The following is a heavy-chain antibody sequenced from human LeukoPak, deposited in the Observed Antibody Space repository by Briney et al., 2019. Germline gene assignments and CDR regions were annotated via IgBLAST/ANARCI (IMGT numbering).Heavy chain of an antibody. J-gene: IGHJ6*02. V-gene: IGHV3-23*01. Sequence: GGSLRLSCAASGLTFSNYGMNWVRQAPGKGLEWVSGISGGGVTTYYADSVKGRFTISRDNSKNTLYLQMNSLRADDTAIYYCARNQQLGGHSYYYYGMDVWGQGTTVTVSS. CDR2: ISGGGVTT. D-gene: IGHD3-16*01. CDR3: ARNQQLGGHSYYYYGMDV. CDR1: GLTFSNYG.